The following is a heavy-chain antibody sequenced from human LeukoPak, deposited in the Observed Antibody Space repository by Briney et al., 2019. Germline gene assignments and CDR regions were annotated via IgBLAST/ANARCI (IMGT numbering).Heavy chain of an antibody. J-gene: IGHJ4*02. CDR3: ARGIGLGSYYNPSDY. D-gene: IGHD3-10*01. Sequence: ASVKVSCKASGYTFSGYYMHWVRQAPGQGVEWMGWINPNSGGTNYAQKFQGRVTMTRDTYISTAYMELSRLRSDDTAVYYCARGIGLGSYYNPSDYWGQGTLVTVSS. CDR2: INPNSGGT. CDR1: GYTFSGYY. V-gene: IGHV1-2*02.